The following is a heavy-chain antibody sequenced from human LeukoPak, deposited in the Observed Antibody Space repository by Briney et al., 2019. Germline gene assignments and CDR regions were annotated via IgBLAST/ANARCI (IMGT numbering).Heavy chain of an antibody. Sequence: GGSLRLSCAASGFPFSSYAKRCPPHATEKALEGVSHNSGSGSSTYYADSVKGRFTISRDNSKNTLYLQMNSLRAEDTAVYYCAKATTLLLSGDYFDYWGQGTLVTVSS. CDR1: GFPFSSYA. V-gene: IGHV3-23*01. J-gene: IGHJ4*02. D-gene: IGHD1-14*01. CDR3: AKATTLLLSGDYFDY. CDR2: NSGSGSST.